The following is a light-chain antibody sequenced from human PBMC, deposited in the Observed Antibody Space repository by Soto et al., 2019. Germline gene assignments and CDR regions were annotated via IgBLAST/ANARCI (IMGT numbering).Light chain of an antibody. CDR3: QQYNNWPPWT. CDR1: QTLSSN. J-gene: IGKJ1*01. V-gene: IGKV3-15*01. CDR2: GVS. Sequence: EIVITQSPSTLSVSPGERATLSCRASQTLSSNLAWYQQKPGQAPRLLIYGVSTRATGVPARFSGSGSGTEFTLTISSLQSEDFAVYYCQQYNNWPPWTFGQGTKVDIK.